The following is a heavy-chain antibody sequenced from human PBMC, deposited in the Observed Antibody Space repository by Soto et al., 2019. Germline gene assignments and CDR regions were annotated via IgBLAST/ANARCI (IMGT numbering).Heavy chain of an antibody. CDR3: ARVGGYYDSSGYFDY. V-gene: IGHV3-66*01. CDR1: GFTVSSNY. D-gene: IGHD3-22*01. J-gene: IGHJ4*02. CDR2: IYSGGST. Sequence: PGGSLRLSCAASGFTVSSNYMSWVRQAPGKGLEWVSVIYSGGSTYYADSVKGRFTISRDNSKNTLYLQMNSLRAEDTAVYYCARVGGYYDSSGYFDYWGQGTLVTVSS.